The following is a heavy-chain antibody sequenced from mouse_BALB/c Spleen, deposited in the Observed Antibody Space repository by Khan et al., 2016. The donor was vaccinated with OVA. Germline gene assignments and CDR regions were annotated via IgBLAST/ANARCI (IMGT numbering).Heavy chain of an antibody. CDR1: GYTFTKYG. D-gene: IGHD2-14*01. Sequence: QVQLKESGPELKKPGETVKISCKASGYTFTKYGMNWVKQAPGKGLKWMGWINTYTGEPTYADDFKGRFAFSLETSASTAHLQIKNLKNEDTATYFCARVRYNGTMDYWGQGTSVTVSS. J-gene: IGHJ4*01. CDR3: ARVRYNGTMDY. CDR2: INTYTGEP. V-gene: IGHV9-3-1*01.